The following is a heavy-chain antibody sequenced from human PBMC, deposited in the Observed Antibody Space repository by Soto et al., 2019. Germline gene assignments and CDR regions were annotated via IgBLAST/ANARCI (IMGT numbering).Heavy chain of an antibody. CDR3: AKDRLDTSGYENYFYYGMDV. Sequence: GASVKVSCAASGFTFSSYAMSWVRQAPGKGLEWVSSISGSGGTTYYADSVKGRFTISRDNSKNTLYLQMNNLRAEDTAVYYCAKDRLDTSGYENYFYYGMDVWGQGTTVTVSS. CDR2: ISGSGGTT. D-gene: IGHD3-22*01. J-gene: IGHJ6*02. V-gene: IGHV3-23*01. CDR1: GFTFSSYA.